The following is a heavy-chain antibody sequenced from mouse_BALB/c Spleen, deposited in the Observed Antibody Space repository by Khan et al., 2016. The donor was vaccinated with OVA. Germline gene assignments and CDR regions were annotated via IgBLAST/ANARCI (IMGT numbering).Heavy chain of an antibody. CDR2: IWSDGST. Sequence: QVQLKESGPCLVAPSQSLSITCTISGFSLTNYGVHWVRQPPGKGLEWLVVIWSDGSTTYNSDLKSRLTISKDNSKSQVFLKMNSLQTDDTAMYFCARQPYYHYNIMDYWGQGTSVTVSS. J-gene: IGHJ4*01. CDR3: ARQPYYHYNIMDY. CDR1: GFSLTNYG. V-gene: IGHV2-6-1*01. D-gene: IGHD2-10*01.